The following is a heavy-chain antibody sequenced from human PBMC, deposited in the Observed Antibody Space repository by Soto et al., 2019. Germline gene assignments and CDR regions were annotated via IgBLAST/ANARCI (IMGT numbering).Heavy chain of an antibody. CDR3: ARSRNSAVADSFDF. Sequence: RWSLRLSCSASGFTCSSYAIHWFRQAPGKGLEWVAVISRDGSNKYYVDSVKGRFTISRDNSKNTLYLQMNSLRDEDTAVYYCARSRNSAVADSFDFWGQGTLVTVSS. V-gene: IGHV3-30*04. D-gene: IGHD3-10*01. J-gene: IGHJ4*02. CDR1: GFTCSSYA. CDR2: ISRDGSNK.